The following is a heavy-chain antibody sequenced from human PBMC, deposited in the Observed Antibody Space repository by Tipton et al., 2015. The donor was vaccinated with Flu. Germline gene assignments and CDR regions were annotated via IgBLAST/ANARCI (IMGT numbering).Heavy chain of an antibody. CDR2: IYYSGST. CDR3: ARHKRGMLDYFDF. Sequence: GLVKPSETLSLTCSVSGGSITNYYWSWIRQPPGKGLEWLGYIYYSGSTRYNPSLESRVTMSVDTSKNQISLRLTSMTDADTAVYFCARHKRGMLDYFDFWGQGTLVTVSS. J-gene: IGHJ4*02. CDR1: GGSITNYY. V-gene: IGHV4-59*08. D-gene: IGHD2-8*01.